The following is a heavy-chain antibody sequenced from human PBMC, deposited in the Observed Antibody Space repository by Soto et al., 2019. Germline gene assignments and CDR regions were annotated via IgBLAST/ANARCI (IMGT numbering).Heavy chain of an antibody. V-gene: IGHV3-23*01. CDR2: ISGSGGST. Sequence: PGESLKISCAASGFTFSSYAMSWVRQAPGKGLEWVSAISGSGGSTYYADSMKGRFTISRDNSKNTLYLQMNSLRAEDTAVYYCAKDPARLIVVVTFYFDYWGQGTLVTVSS. CDR3: AKDPARLIVVVTFYFDY. J-gene: IGHJ4*02. D-gene: IGHD3-22*01. CDR1: GFTFSSYA.